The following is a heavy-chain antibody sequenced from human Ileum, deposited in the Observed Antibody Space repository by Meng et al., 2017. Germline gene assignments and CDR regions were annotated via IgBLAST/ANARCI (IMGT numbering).Heavy chain of an antibody. J-gene: IGHJ4*02. Sequence: HGPLKVAGPGLAEPSGTLSLTCTVSGGSISSSFYWSWVRQSPGKGLEWIGQIYLAGSPNYNPSLESRVTISVDKSKNQFSLRLTSVTAADTAIFYCVRHGGKYFDSWGQGTLVTVSS. CDR3: VRHGGKYFDS. CDR1: GGSISSSFY. V-gene: IGHV4-4*02. D-gene: IGHD2-15*01. CDR2: IYLAGSP.